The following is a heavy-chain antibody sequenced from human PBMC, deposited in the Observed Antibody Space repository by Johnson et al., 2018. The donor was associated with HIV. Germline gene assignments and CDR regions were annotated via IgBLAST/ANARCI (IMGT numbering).Heavy chain of an antibody. V-gene: IGHV3-15*01. CDR3: ARVKDPDAFDI. CDR2: IKRKSDGGTT. CDR1: GFSFTNAW. J-gene: IGHJ3*02. Sequence: VQLVESGGGLVKPGGSLRLSCAASGFSFTNAWMRWVRQAPGKGLEWVGHIKRKSDGGTTDYAAPVKGRFTISRDDSKNRLYLQMKSLKTEDTAVYDCARVKDPDAFDIWGQGTMVTVSS.